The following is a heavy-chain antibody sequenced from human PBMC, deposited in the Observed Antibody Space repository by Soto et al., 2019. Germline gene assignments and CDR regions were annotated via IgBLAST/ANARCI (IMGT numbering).Heavy chain of an antibody. D-gene: IGHD6-13*01. CDR3: ANDRDGAAAGPTKFYGMDV. V-gene: IGHV3-23*01. CDR1: GFTFSSYA. J-gene: IGHJ6*02. CDR2: ISGSGDST. Sequence: EVQLLESGGGLVQPGGSLRLSCAASGFTFSSYAMSWVRQAPGKGLEWVSVISGSGDSTYYADSVRGRFTISRDNSKNTLYLRMNSLRAEDTAVYDCANDRDGAAAGPTKFYGMDVWGQGTTVTVSS.